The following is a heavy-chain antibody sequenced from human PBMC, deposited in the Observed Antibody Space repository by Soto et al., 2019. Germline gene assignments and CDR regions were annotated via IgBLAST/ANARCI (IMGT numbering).Heavy chain of an antibody. CDR1: GDSISSRNW. CDR3: ARTYCGGDCSPLDS. V-gene: IGHV4-4*02. Sequence: QVQLQESGPGLVKPSGTLSLTCVVSGDSISSRNWWSWVRQPPGKGLEWIGEVYHSGSTNYNPTLKSRVTISVDKSKNQFSQKLTSVTAADAAVYYCARTYCGGDCSPLDSWGQGPLVTVSS. J-gene: IGHJ4*02. CDR2: VYHSGST. D-gene: IGHD2-21*02.